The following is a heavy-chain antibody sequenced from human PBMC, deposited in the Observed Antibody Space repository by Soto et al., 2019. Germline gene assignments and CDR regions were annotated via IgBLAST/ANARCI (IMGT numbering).Heavy chain of an antibody. D-gene: IGHD2-15*01. CDR2: IWYDGSNK. V-gene: IGHV3-33*03. CDR1: GFTFSSYG. Sequence: GGSLRLSCAASGFTFSSYGMHWVRQAPGKGLEWVAVIWYDGSNKYYADSVKGRFAVSRDNSKNTIYLQMNSLRAEDTAIHYFATRHLPYCSGGTCNPFDFWGQGTLVTVSS. J-gene: IGHJ4*02. CDR3: ATRHLPYCSGGTCNPFDF.